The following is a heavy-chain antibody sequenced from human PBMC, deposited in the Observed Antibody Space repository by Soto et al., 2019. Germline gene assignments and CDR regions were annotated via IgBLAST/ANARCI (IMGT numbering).Heavy chain of an antibody. Sequence: QVQLQESGSGLVKPSETLSLSCRVSGGSISGHYLSWVRQTPGKGLEWIGYMYYSGSTNYNPSLTSRVTISVDTSKNHFSLRMTSVTAADTAVYYCARGPYYDPICNYYYMYVWGKGTTVTVSS. CDR2: MYYSGST. V-gene: IGHV4-59*08. D-gene: IGHD3-16*01. J-gene: IGHJ6*03. CDR1: GGSISGHY. CDR3: ARGPYYDPICNYYYMYV.